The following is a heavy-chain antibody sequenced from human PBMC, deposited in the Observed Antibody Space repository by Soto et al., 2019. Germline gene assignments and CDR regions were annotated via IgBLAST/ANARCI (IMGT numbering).Heavy chain of an antibody. CDR3: ARVAVSGTIDY. Sequence: ASVKVSCKASGYSITGYYLDRVRQASGHGLEWMGWINSNRGGTDYGQKFQGRVTMTRDTSTNTAYMELSSLTSDDTAVYYCARVAVSGTIDYWGQGTLVTVSS. J-gene: IGHJ4*02. D-gene: IGHD6-19*01. V-gene: IGHV1-2*02. CDR2: INSNRGGT. CDR1: GYSITGYY.